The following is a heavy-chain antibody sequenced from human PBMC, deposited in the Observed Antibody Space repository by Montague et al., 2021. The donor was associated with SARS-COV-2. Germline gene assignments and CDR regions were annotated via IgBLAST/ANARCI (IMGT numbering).Heavy chain of an antibody. Sequence: SETLSLTCNVSGASINDYYWNWLRQSPEKRLEWIGYVYTAVRTSYNPSLKGRVTISLDTSKNQISLKLTSMTAADAAVYFCARRAAGGLFYFDYWGLGTLVSVSS. CDR3: ARRAAGGLFYFDY. CDR1: GASINDYY. J-gene: IGHJ4*02. V-gene: IGHV4-59*01. CDR2: VYTAVRT. D-gene: IGHD6-13*01.